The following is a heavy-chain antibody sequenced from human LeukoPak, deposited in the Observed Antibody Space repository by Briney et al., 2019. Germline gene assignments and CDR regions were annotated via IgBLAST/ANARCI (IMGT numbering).Heavy chain of an antibody. CDR1: GFTFSSYW. Sequence: GGSLRLSCAASGFTFSSYWMHWVRQAPGKGLEWVSTFSSDTGGRTFYVGSVKGRFTISRDNYKNTLYLQMNNLRAEDTAVYYCAEVGDWSHYYGMDVWGQGTTVTVSS. CDR2: FSSDTGGRT. CDR3: AEVGDWSHYYGMDV. V-gene: IGHV3-23*01. J-gene: IGHJ6*02. D-gene: IGHD3-16*01.